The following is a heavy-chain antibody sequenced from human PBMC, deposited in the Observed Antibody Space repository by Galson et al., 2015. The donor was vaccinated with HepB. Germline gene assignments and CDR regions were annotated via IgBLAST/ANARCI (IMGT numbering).Heavy chain of an antibody. J-gene: IGHJ3*02. CDR2: ISAYNGST. Sequence: QSGAEVIKPGASVTVSCTASGYTFPSYGISWVRQAPGQGLEWMGRISAYNGSTNYAQKLQGRVTMTTDTSTSTAYMELGSLRSDDTAVYYCARETGWGSYDAFDIWGQGTMVTVSS. D-gene: IGHD1-26*01. CDR1: GYTFPSYG. CDR3: ARETGWGSYDAFDI. V-gene: IGHV1-18*01.